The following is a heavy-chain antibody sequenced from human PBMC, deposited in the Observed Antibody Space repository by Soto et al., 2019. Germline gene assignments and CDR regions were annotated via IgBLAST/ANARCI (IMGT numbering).Heavy chain of an antibody. CDR3: AHTQNSISSSWPFDY. V-gene: IGHV2-5*02. D-gene: IGHD6-13*01. CDR1: GFSLSTSGVG. Sequence: SGPTLVKPTQTLTLTCTFSGFSLSTSGVGVGWIRQPPGKALEWLALIYWDDDKRYSPSLKSRLTITKDTSKNQVVLTMTNMDPVDTATYYCAHTQNSISSSWPFDYWGQGTLVTVSS. CDR2: IYWDDDK. J-gene: IGHJ4*02.